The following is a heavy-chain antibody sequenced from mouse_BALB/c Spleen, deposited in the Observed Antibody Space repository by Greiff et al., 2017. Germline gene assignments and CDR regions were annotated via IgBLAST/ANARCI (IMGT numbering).Heavy chain of an antibody. D-gene: IGHD2-3*01. Sequence: EVQLVETGGGLVQPKGSLKLSCAASGFTFNTNAMNWVRQAPGKGLEWVARIRSKSNNYATYYADSVKDRFTISRDDSQSMLYLQMNNLKTEDTAMYYCVRDYDGGPLAYWGQGTLVTVSA. J-gene: IGHJ3*01. CDR1: GFTFNTNA. CDR3: VRDYDGGPLAY. CDR2: IRSKSNNYAT. V-gene: IGHV10S3*01.